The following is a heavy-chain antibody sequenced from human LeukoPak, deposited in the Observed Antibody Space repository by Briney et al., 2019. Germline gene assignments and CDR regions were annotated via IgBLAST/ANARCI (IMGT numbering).Heavy chain of an antibody. CDR3: ARHSYQMATMNYFDY. Sequence: SETLSLTCTVSGGSISSYYWSWIRQPPGKGLEWIGYIYYSGSTNYNPSLKSRVTISVDTSKNQFSLKLSSVTAADTAVYYCARHSYQMATMNYFDYWGQGTLVTFSS. CDR1: GGSISSYY. V-gene: IGHV4-59*08. CDR2: IYYSGST. D-gene: IGHD5-24*01. J-gene: IGHJ4*02.